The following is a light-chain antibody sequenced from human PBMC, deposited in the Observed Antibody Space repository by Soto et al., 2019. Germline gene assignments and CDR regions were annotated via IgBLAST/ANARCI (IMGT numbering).Light chain of an antibody. V-gene: IGKV3-15*01. CDR3: QQYNNWPRAT. Sequence: ETVMTQSPATLSVSPGERATLSCRASQSINNNLAWCQQKPGQAPRLIMFRTSTRATGVSARFSGSGSETEFNLTISSLQSEDFAVYYCQQYNNWPRATFGGGTKVDIK. CDR1: QSINNN. CDR2: RTS. J-gene: IGKJ4*01.